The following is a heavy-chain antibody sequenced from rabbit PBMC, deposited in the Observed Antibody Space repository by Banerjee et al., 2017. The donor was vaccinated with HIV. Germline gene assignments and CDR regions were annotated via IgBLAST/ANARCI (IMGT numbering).Heavy chain of an antibody. J-gene: IGHJ3*01. CDR3: ARDHASSSGWTRLDL. Sequence: QQLEESGGGLVTPGGNLTLTCTASGFDISSYHMCWVRQAPGKGLEWIGIIYADKGSADYANWVNGRFTISSDNAQNTVDLQMNSLTAADTATYFCARDHASSSGWTRLDLWGQGTLVTVS. CDR1: GFDISSYH. D-gene: IGHD1-1*01. V-gene: IGHV1S7*01. CDR2: IYADKGSA.